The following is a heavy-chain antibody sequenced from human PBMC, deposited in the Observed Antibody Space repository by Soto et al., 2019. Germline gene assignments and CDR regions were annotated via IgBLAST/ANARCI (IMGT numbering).Heavy chain of an antibody. D-gene: IGHD6-19*01. Sequence: PGGSLRLSCAASGFTFDDYAMHWVRQAPGKGLEWVSGISWNSGSIGYADSVKGRFTISRDNAKNSLYLQMNSLRAEDTALYYCAKVGAVAGMNWYYFDDWGQGTPVTVSS. V-gene: IGHV3-9*01. J-gene: IGHJ4*02. CDR1: GFTFDDYA. CDR3: AKVGAVAGMNWYYFDD. CDR2: ISWNSGSI.